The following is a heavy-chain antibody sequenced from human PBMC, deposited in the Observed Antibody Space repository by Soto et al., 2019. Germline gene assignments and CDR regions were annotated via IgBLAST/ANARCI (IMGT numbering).Heavy chain of an antibody. J-gene: IGHJ4*02. CDR2: ISSSSSYI. CDR1: GFTFSSYS. Sequence: GGSLRLSCAASGFTFSSYSMNWVRQAPGKGLEWVSSISSSSSYIYYADSVKGRFTISRDNAKNSLYLQMNSLRAEDTAVYYCARDRIAAAGILWEFDHWGQGTLVTVSS. D-gene: IGHD6-13*01. V-gene: IGHV3-21*01. CDR3: ARDRIAAAGILWEFDH.